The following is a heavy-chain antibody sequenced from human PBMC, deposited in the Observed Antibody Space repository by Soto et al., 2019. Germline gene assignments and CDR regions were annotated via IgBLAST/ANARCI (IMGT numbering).Heavy chain of an antibody. V-gene: IGHV3-23*01. CDR2: ISGGGGTT. J-gene: IGHJ2*01. CDR3: AGGGDPAYWYFDL. Sequence: EVQLLESGGGLVQPGGSLRLSCAASGFTFSSYAMNWVRQAPGKGLECVSGISGGGGTTYYADSMKGRFTISRDNSKNTLYLQMNGLRAEDTAVYYCAGGGDPAYWYFDLWGRGTLVTVSS. CDR1: GFTFSSYA. D-gene: IGHD2-21*02.